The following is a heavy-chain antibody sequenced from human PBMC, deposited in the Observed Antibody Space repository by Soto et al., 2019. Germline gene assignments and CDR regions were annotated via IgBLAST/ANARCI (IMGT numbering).Heavy chain of an antibody. CDR2: ISHRGNT. CDR3: ARDSVTFNWFDP. Sequence: SETLSLTCAVSDYSISLGYSWGWIRQPPGKGLEWIGSISHRGNTYYNPSLYGRITMSVDTSRNQFSLKLSSVTAADTAVYYCARDSVTFNWFDPWGQGTLVTVSS. D-gene: IGHD1-26*01. V-gene: IGHV4-38-2*02. J-gene: IGHJ5*02. CDR1: DYSISLGYS.